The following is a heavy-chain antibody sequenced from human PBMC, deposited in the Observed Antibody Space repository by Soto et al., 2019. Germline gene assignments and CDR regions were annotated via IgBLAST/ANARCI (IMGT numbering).Heavy chain of an antibody. CDR2: ISYDGRER. CDR3: ATGPVAVTGSFIDS. D-gene: IGHD2-21*02. V-gene: IGHV3-30-3*01. J-gene: IGHJ4*02. CDR1: GFTFSAYA. Sequence: GGSLRLSCAASGFTFSAYAFHWVRQAPGKGLEWLSVISYDGRERHYADSVAGRFIISRDSSKKTAYLQMNSLRGDATAVYFCATGPVAVTGSFIDSWGQGTLVTVSS.